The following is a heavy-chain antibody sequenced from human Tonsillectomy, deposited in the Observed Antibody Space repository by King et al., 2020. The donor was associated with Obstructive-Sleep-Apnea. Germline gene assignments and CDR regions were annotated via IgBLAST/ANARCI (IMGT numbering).Heavy chain of an antibody. CDR2: IKSKTDGGTT. CDR3: TTGITGTNGY. J-gene: IGHJ4*02. V-gene: IGHV3-15*01. D-gene: IGHD1-7*01. CDR1: GFTFSNAW. Sequence: VQLVESGGGLVKPGGSLRLSCAASGFTFSNAWMSLFRQAPGTGLEWGGRIKSKTDGGTTDYAAPVKGRFTISRDDSKNTLYLQMNSLKTEDTAVYYCTTGITGTNGYWGQGTLVTVSS.